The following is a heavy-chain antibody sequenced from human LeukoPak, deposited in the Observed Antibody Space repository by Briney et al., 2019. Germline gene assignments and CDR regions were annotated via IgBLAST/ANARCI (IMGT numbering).Heavy chain of an antibody. Sequence: GGSLRLSCAASGFNFSIYSMNWVRQAPGKGLEWVSYISSSTGTIYYVDSVKGRFTISRDNAKNSLYLQMNSLRAEDTAIYYCVRVGGAFDIWGQGTMVTVSS. D-gene: IGHD3-16*01. CDR3: VRVGGAFDI. CDR2: ISSSTGTI. J-gene: IGHJ3*02. CDR1: GFNFSIYS. V-gene: IGHV3-48*01.